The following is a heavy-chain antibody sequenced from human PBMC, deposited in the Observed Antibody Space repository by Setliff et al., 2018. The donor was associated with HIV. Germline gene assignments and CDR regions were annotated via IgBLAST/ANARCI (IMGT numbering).Heavy chain of an antibody. CDR3: AREIPYSYGGRGHPL. D-gene: IGHD3-22*01. CDR1: GGSIRSYY. J-gene: IGHJ4*02. V-gene: IGHV4-4*09. CDR2: IYTTGST. Sequence: ASETLSLTCTVSGGSIRSYYWSWVRQPPGKGLEWIGYIYTTGSTNYNPSLKSRVTMSVDTSKNQFSLRPTSVTAADTAVYYCAREIPYSYGGRGHPLWGQGTLVTVSS.